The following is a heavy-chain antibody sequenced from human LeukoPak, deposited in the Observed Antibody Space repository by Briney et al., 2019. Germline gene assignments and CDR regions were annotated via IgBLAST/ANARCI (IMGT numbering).Heavy chain of an antibody. CDR1: GFTFSSYG. D-gene: IGHD2-15*01. V-gene: IGHV3-33*01. CDR3: ARDVVSATPRYYYYGMDV. J-gene: IGHJ6*04. CDR2: IWYDGSNK. Sequence: PGGSLRLSCAASGFTFSSYGMHWVRQAPGKGLEWVAVIWYDGSNKYYADSVKGRFTISRDNSKNTLYLQMNSLRAEDTAVYCCARDVVSATPRYYYYGMDVWGKGTTVTVSS.